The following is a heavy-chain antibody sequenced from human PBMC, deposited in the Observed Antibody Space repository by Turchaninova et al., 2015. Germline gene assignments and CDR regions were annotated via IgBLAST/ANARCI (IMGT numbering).Heavy chain of an antibody. CDR1: GYTFTSYT. J-gene: IGHJ5*02. Sequence: GASVKVSCKASGYTFTSYTMHWVRQAPGQRLEWMGWINTGNGNTKYSQKFQGRVTITRDTSASTAHMELTSLRSEDTAVYYCARGRTSGYPDWFDPWGQGTLVTVSS. D-gene: IGHD3-16*02. CDR2: INTGNGNT. V-gene: IGHV1-3*04. CDR3: ARGRTSGYPDWFDP.